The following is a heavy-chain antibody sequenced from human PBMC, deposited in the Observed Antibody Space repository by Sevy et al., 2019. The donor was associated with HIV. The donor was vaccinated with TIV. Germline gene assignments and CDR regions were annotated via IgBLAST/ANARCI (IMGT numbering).Heavy chain of an antibody. CDR2: IYYSGST. CDR1: GGSISSSSYY. V-gene: IGHV4-39*01. Sequence: SETLSLTCTVSGGSISSSSYYWGWIRQPPGKGLEWIGSIYYSGSTYYNPSLKSQVTISVDTSKNQFSLKLSSVTAADTAVYYCAGQAIVVVPGAEDFDYWGQGTLVTVSS. D-gene: IGHD2-2*01. J-gene: IGHJ4*02. CDR3: AGQAIVVVPGAEDFDY.